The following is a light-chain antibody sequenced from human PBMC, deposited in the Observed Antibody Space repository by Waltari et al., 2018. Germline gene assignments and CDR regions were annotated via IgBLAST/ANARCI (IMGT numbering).Light chain of an antibody. V-gene: IGKV1-12*01. CDR1: QGIGSS. J-gene: IGKJ3*01. CDR2: AGS. Sequence: DIQMTQSPYPVSAFVGDRVIITCRASQGIGSSFAWYQQRPGKVPYLLIYAGSTLQNGVPSRFSGSGSGTEFTLTISSLQPEDSATYYCQHAKSFPLTFGPGTKVAIK. CDR3: QHAKSFPLT.